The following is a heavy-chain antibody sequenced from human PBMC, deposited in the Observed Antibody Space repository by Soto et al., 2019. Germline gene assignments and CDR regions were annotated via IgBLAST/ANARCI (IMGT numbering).Heavy chain of an antibody. CDR3: ARLDGAWYSPTFDH. CDR2: GST. J-gene: IGHJ4*02. V-gene: IGHV4-39*01. Sequence: GSTYYNPSLKSRATISVDAAKNQFSLKLNSLTAADTAVYYCARLDGAWYSPTFDHWGQGTLVTVSS. D-gene: IGHD1-26*01.